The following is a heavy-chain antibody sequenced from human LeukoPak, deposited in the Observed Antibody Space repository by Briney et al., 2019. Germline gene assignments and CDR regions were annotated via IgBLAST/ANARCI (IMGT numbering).Heavy chain of an antibody. CDR3: ARGTDLFDY. V-gene: IGHV1-18*01. CDR2: ISGYNGNT. D-gene: IGHD2-8*02. J-gene: IGHJ4*02. Sequence: GASVKVSCKDSVYTFTSYDIRWVRQAPGQGLEWMGWISGYNGNTNYAEKLQGRVTMTTNTSTSTAYMELRSLSSDDTAVYYCARGTDLFDYWGQGTLVTVSS. CDR1: VYTFTSYD.